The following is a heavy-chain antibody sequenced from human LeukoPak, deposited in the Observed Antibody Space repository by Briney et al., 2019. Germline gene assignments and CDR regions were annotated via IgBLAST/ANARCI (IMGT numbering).Heavy chain of an antibody. V-gene: IGHV3-23*01. CDR2: ISDTGDST. Sequence: GGTLRLSCAASGFTFSRYGMTWVRQAPGKGMEWVSTISDTGDSTYYADSVKGRFTISRDNSENKLYLQMNGLRAEDTAICFCATGAYCDHWGQGTLVTVSS. CDR1: GFTFSRYG. CDR3: ATGAYCDH. J-gene: IGHJ4*02.